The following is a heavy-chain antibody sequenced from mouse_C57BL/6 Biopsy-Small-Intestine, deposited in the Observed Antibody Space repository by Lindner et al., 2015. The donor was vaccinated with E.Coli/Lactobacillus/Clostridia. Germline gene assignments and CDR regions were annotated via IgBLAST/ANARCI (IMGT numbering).Heavy chain of an antibody. CDR1: GYTFTGYW. D-gene: IGHD4-1*01. Sequence: VQLQESGAELMKPGASVKVSCKATGYTFTGYWIEWVKQRPGHGLEWIGEILPGSVSTNYNEEFTGKATFTTDTSSNTAYMQLSSLTTEDSAIYYCARRLGYAMDYWGQGTSVTVSS. J-gene: IGHJ4*01. CDR2: ILPGSVST. V-gene: IGHV1-9*01. CDR3: ARRLGYAMDY.